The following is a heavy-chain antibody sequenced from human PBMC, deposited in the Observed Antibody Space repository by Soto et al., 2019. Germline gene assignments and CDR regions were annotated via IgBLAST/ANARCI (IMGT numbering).Heavy chain of an antibody. D-gene: IGHD3-3*01. CDR1: GYTLSELS. CDR2: FDPKDGET. J-gene: IGHJ4*02. Sequence: QVQLVQSGAEVKKPGASVKVSCKVSGYTLSELSMHWVRQAPGKGLESVGGFDPKDGETLYAQKFQGRASMTEDTSTDTAYTELSSLTSEDTAVYYCTTGQRPLRFSEWLSRYYFDFWGQGTLVTVSS. CDR3: TTGQRPLRFSEWLSRYYFDF. V-gene: IGHV1-24*01.